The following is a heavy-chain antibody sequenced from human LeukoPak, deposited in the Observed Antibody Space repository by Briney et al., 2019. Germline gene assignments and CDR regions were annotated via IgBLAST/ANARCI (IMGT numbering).Heavy chain of an antibody. J-gene: IGHJ3*02. CDR3: ARDLRGLVARSAFDI. D-gene: IGHD5-12*01. V-gene: IGHV3-66*01. CDR1: GFTVSSNY. Sequence: GGSLRLSCAASGFTVSSNYMSWVRQAPGKGLEWVSVIYSGGSTYYADSVKGGFTISRDNSKNTLYLQMNSLRAEDTAVYYCARDLRGLVARSAFDIWGQGTMVTVSS. CDR2: IYSGGST.